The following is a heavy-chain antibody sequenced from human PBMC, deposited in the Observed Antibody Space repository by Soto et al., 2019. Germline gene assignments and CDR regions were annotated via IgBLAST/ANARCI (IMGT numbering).Heavy chain of an antibody. J-gene: IGHJ6*02. V-gene: IGHV1-69*01. D-gene: IGHD1-1*01. CDR2: IISMYGTA. CDR1: GGIFSSYA. CDR3: ARGGKERFRGSGMDV. Sequence: QVQLVQSGAEVKKPGSSVKVSCKASGGIFSSYAISWVRQAPGQGLEWMGEIISMYGTAMYAQKFRGRVTIIADEAASTAYMELRSLRSEDTAVYYCARGGKERFRGSGMDVWGQGTTVTVSS.